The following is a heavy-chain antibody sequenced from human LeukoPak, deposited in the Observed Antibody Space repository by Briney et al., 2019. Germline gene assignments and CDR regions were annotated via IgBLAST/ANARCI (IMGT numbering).Heavy chain of an antibody. J-gene: IGHJ4*02. CDR2: IYYSGST. CDR1: GGSISSYY. D-gene: IGHD5-24*01. Sequence: SETLSLTCTVSGGSISSYYWSWIRQPPGKGLEWIGYIYYSGSTNYNPSLKSRVTISVDTSKNQFSLNLGSVTAADTAVYYCARQRDGYSYSGSDYWGQGTLVTVSS. CDR3: ARQRDGYSYSGSDY. V-gene: IGHV4-59*01.